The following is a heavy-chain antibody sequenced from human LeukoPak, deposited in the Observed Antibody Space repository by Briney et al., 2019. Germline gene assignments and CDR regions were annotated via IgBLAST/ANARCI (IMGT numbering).Heavy chain of an antibody. J-gene: IGHJ5*02. CDR2: FDPEDGET. Sequence: ASVKVSCKVSGYTLTELSMHWVRQAPGKGLEWMGGFDPEDGETIYAQNFQGRVTMTEDTSTDTAYMELSSLRSEDTAVYYCATEPQGGSSGPRKYNWFDPWGQGTLVTVSS. D-gene: IGHD6-13*01. CDR1: GYTLTELS. CDR3: ATEPQGGSSGPRKYNWFDP. V-gene: IGHV1-24*01.